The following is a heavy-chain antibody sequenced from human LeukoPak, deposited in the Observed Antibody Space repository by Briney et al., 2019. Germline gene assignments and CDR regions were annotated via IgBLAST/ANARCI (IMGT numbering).Heavy chain of an antibody. V-gene: IGHV1-2*02. D-gene: IGHD2-2*01. CDR2: VKPDTGDT. CDR3: VRVRALSSPDLDF. J-gene: IGHJ4*02. Sequence: ASVKVSCKASGYTFTDYHVHWVRRAPGQGLEWMGWVKPDTGDTHFTNKFQGRVTLTSDTSISTSFMELRGLRSDDTAVYYCVRVRALSSPDLDFWGQGTLVTVSS. CDR1: GYTFTDYH.